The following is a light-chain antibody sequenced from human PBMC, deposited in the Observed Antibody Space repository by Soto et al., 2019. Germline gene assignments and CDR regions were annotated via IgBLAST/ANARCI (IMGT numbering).Light chain of an antibody. Sequence: NFMLTQPHSVSESPGKTVTISCTRTSGSIVSNYLHWYQLRPGGAPTTVIYEDDDRPSGVPDRFSGSIDTSSNSASLTISGLRPEDEADYYCQSYGGASVFGGGTKLTVL. J-gene: IGLJ3*02. CDR1: SGSIVSNY. CDR3: QSYGGASV. V-gene: IGLV6-57*03. CDR2: EDD.